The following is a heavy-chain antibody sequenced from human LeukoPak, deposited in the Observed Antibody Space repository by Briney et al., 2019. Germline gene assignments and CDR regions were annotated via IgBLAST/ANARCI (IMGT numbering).Heavy chain of an antibody. V-gene: IGHV4-34*01. CDR3: ARRPDGSSSFRHYYYYMDV. Sequence: SETLSLTCAVYGGSLSGYYWSWIRQPPGKGLEWIGEINHSGSTNYNPSLKSRVTISVDTSKNQFSLKLSSVTAADTAVYYCARRPDGSSSFRHYYYYMDVWDKGTTVTVSS. D-gene: IGHD6-6*01. CDR2: INHSGST. CDR1: GGSLSGYY. J-gene: IGHJ6*03.